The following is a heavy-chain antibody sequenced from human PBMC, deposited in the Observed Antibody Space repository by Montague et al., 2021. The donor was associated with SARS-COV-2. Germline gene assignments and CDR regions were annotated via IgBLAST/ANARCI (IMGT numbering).Heavy chain of an antibody. V-gene: IGHV4-39*01. CDR1: GGSISSSSYY. Sequence: SETLSLTCTVSGGSISSSSYYWGWIRQPPGKGLEWIGSIFYSGSTDYNPSLKSRVTISVDTSKNQFSLKLSSVTAADTAVYYYASMVRAQVYYFDYWGQGTLVTVSS. J-gene: IGHJ4*02. CDR2: IFYSGST. CDR3: ASMVRAQVYYFDY. D-gene: IGHD3-10*01.